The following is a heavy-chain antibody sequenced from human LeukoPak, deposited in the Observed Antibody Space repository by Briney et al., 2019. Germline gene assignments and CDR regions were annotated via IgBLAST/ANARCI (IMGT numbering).Heavy chain of an antibody. J-gene: IGHJ4*02. Sequence: GGSLRLSCAASGFTFSSYWMSWVRQAPGKGLEWVANIKQDGSEKYYVDSVKGRFTISRDNAKNSLYLQMNSLRAEDTAVYYCARGPRILRLGELSLVPAFDYWGQGTLVTVSS. CDR3: ARGPRILRLGELSLVPAFDY. D-gene: IGHD3-16*02. CDR1: GFTFSSYW. CDR2: IKQDGSEK. V-gene: IGHV3-7*01.